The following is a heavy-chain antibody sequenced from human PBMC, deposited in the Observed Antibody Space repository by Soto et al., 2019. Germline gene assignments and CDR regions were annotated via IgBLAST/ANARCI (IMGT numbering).Heavy chain of an antibody. CDR2: THYSGNT. D-gene: IGHD6-19*01. V-gene: IGHV4-59*11. CDR3: AKGGWSLDS. Sequence: PSETLSLTCAVSGASIRSHYWSWIRRPPGKGLEWIGYTHYSGNTNYNPSLKSRVTMSVDTSTNQFSLTLTSVTAADTAAYYCAKGGWSLDSWGQGTLVTVPQ. J-gene: IGHJ4*02. CDR1: GASIRSHY.